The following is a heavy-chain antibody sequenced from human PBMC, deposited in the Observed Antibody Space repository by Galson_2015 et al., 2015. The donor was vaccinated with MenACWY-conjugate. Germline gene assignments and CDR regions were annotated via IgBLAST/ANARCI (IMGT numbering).Heavy chain of an antibody. CDR3: ARKGPNGRPPDGFEI. CDR1: GFSFSSYW. V-gene: IGHV3-74*01. CDR2: INSDGSST. J-gene: IGHJ3*02. D-gene: IGHD2-8*01. Sequence: SLRLSCAASGFSFSSYWIHWVRHLPGKGPVWVSRINSDGSSTSYADSVKGRFTISRDDAKNTLYLQMSSLRAEDTAVYYCARKGPNGRPPDGFEIWGQGTMVTVSS.